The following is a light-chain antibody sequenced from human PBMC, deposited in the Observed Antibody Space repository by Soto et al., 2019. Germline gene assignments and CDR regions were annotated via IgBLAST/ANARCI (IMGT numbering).Light chain of an antibody. CDR3: CSYAGSSV. Sequence: QSALTQPRSVSGSPGQSVTISCTGTSSDVGGYNYVSWYQQHPGKAPKLMIYDVSKRPSGVPDRFSGSKSGNTASLTISGRQAEDEADYYCCSYAGSSVFGGGTKLTVL. J-gene: IGLJ3*02. CDR2: DVS. V-gene: IGLV2-11*01. CDR1: SSDVGGYNY.